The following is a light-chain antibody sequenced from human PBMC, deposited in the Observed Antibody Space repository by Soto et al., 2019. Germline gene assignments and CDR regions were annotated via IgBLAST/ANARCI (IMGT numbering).Light chain of an antibody. V-gene: IGKV1-5*01. CDR2: DAS. CDR3: QQYNTFWT. J-gene: IGKJ1*01. Sequence: IHMTQSPSTLSASVLYRVTITCRASQNVNKWLAWFQQKPGKAPKLLIYDASSLESGVPSRFSGSGSGTEFTLTISSLQPDDFATYYCQQYNTFWTFGPGTKVDIK. CDR1: QNVNKW.